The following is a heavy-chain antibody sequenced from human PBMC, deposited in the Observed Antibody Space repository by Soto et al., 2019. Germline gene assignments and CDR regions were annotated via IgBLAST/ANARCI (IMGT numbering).Heavy chain of an antibody. D-gene: IGHD2-15*01. CDR2: MYSSGSS. CDR3: AREWSAFDY. Sequence: SETLSLTCTVSCVSITSYKWSWIRQSPGKGLEWIAYMYSSGSSSYNPSLKSRVTISVDTSRNQYSLQLNSATAADTAVYYCAREWSAFDYWGQGILVTVSS. V-gene: IGHV4-59*01. CDR1: CVSITSYK. J-gene: IGHJ4*02.